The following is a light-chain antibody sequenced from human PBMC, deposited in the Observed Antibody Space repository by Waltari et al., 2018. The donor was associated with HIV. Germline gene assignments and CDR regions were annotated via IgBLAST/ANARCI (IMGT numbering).Light chain of an antibody. CDR3: QSADSSGTYVL. Sequence: SYELTQPPSVSVSPGQTARITCSGDALPNQYAYWYQRKPGPAPVLVIYKDSERPSGIPERFSGSSSGTTVTLTISGVQAEDEADYYCQSADSSGTYVLFGGGTKLTVL. CDR1: ALPNQY. J-gene: IGLJ2*01. CDR2: KDS. V-gene: IGLV3-25*03.